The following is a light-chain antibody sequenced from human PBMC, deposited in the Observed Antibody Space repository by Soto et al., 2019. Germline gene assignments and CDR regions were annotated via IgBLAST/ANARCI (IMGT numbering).Light chain of an antibody. CDR1: QSVSSSY. CDR3: QQRYSWPVT. J-gene: IGKJ5*01. CDR2: RAS. Sequence: EIVLTQSPGTLSLSPGERATLSCRASQSVSSSYLAWYQQKPGQAPRLLIYRASTRATGVPARFSGSGSGTEFTLTISSLQSEDFTVYYCQQRYSWPVTFGQGTRLEN. V-gene: IGKV3D-20*02.